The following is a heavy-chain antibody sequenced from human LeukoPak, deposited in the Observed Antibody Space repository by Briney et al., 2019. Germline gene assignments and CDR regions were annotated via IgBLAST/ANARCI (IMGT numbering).Heavy chain of an antibody. CDR2: IYYSVST. D-gene: IGHD6-19*01. J-gene: IGHJ6*02. CDR3: ASIAVAGTIDYYYGMDV. Sequence: SETLSLTCTVSGGSISSYYWSWIRQPPGKGLEWIGYIYYSVSTNYNPSLKSRVTISVDTSKNQFSLKLSSVTAADTAVYYCASIAVAGTIDYYYGMDVWGQGTTVTVSS. V-gene: IGHV4-59*01. CDR1: GGSISSYY.